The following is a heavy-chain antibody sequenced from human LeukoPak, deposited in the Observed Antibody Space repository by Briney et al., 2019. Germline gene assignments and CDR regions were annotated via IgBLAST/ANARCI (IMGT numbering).Heavy chain of an antibody. CDR1: GFTFSDYY. D-gene: IGHD2-8*01. J-gene: IGHJ4*02. Sequence: GGSLRLSCAASGFTFSDYYMSWIRQAPGKGLEWVSYISSSGSTIYYADSVKGRFTISRDNAKNSLYLQMNSLRAEDTAVYYCAKSSMVYAANFDYWGQGTLVTVSS. CDR3: AKSSMVYAANFDY. V-gene: IGHV3-11*01. CDR2: ISSSGSTI.